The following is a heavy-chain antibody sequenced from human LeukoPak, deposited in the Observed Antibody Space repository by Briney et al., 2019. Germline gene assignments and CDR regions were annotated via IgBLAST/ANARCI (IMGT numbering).Heavy chain of an antibody. Sequence: AWETLSLTCNVSGGSISSYYWSWIRQPPGKGLEWIGYIYTSGSTNYNPSLKSRVTISVDTSKNQFSLKLSSVTAADTAVYYCARVRGDYYMDVWGKGTTVTVSS. CDR2: IYTSGST. D-gene: IGHD3-10*01. CDR3: ARVRGDYYMDV. V-gene: IGHV4-4*09. J-gene: IGHJ6*03. CDR1: GGSISSYY.